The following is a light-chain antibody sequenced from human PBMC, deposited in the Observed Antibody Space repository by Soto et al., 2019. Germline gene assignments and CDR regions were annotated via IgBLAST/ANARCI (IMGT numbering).Light chain of an antibody. CDR1: KGLLHTNGINY. Sequence: VATQSPLALPVTPGGPASLACRASKGLLHTNGINYLQWHLQKPGRSPQLLVYLGSHRSSCVRDRFSGSGSGREYKLRIIRVEGEEVGMYYCMQALQKPSTFGQGTKVDIK. J-gene: IGKJ1*01. V-gene: IGKV2-28*01. CDR3: MQALQKPST. CDR2: LGS.